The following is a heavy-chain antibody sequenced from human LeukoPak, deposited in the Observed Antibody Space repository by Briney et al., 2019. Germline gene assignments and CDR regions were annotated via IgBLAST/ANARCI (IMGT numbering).Heavy chain of an antibody. J-gene: IGHJ4*02. V-gene: IGHV3-30*04. CDR3: ASQIAGWDLPYYFDY. CDR1: GFTFSSYA. D-gene: IGHD1-26*01. Sequence: GGSLRLSCVVSGFTFSSYAVHWVRQAPGKGLEWVAVISYDGSKKYYADSVEGRFTISRDNSKNTLWLQINSLTIEDTAVYYCASQIAGWDLPYYFDYWGQGTLVTVSS. CDR2: ISYDGSKK.